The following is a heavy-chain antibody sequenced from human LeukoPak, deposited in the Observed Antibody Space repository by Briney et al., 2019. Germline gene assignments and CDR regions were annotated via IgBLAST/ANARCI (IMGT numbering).Heavy chain of an antibody. CDR1: GFTFSSYE. CDR3: AKDVRGLWFGEY. D-gene: IGHD3-10*01. J-gene: IGHJ4*02. V-gene: IGHV3-48*03. Sequence: GGSLRLSCAASGFTFSSYEMNWVRQAPGKGLEWVSYISSSGSTIYYADSVKGRFTISRDNSKNTLYLQMNSLRAEDTAVYYCAKDVRGLWFGEYWGQGTLVTVSS. CDR2: ISSSGSTI.